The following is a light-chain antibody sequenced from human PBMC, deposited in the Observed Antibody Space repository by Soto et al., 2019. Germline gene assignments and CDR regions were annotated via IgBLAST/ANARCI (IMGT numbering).Light chain of an antibody. CDR2: EVT. CDR1: SGDIGSYNR. Sequence: QSVLTQPPSVSGSPGQSVTISCTGTSGDIGSYNRVSWFQQPPGTAPQLMIYEVTNRPSGVPDRFSGSKSGNTASLTISGLQTDEETRNSTPFGFGTATKVTX. J-gene: IGLJ1*01. CDR3: PFG. V-gene: IGLV2-18*01.